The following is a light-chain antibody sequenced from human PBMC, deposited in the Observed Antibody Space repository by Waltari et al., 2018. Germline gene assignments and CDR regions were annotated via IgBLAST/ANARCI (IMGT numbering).Light chain of an antibody. CDR3: QSIDVDALT. Sequence: SFELTQPPSVSVSPGQTATIPCSGDVLPKQYVYWYQQHPGQAPVPLNYKDTERPSGIPERFSGSTSGTGTTVTLTIGGVQAEDEADYYCQSIDVDALTFGGGTKLTVL. CDR1: VLPKQY. CDR2: KDT. V-gene: IGLV3-25*03. J-gene: IGLJ2*01.